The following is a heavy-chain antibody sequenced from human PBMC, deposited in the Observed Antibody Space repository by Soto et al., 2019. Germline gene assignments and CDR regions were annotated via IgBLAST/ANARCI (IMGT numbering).Heavy chain of an antibody. CDR2: IWYDGSNK. V-gene: IGHV3-33*08. CDR1: GFTFSSYD. Sequence: QTRGSLRVSCAASGFTFSSYDMHWVRQAPGKGLEWVGIIWYDGSNKYYADSVKGRFTISRDNSKNTLYLEVNSLRPDDTAVYYCARSFRQWLVDSWGQGALVTV. CDR3: ARSFRQWLVDS. D-gene: IGHD6-19*01. J-gene: IGHJ4*02.